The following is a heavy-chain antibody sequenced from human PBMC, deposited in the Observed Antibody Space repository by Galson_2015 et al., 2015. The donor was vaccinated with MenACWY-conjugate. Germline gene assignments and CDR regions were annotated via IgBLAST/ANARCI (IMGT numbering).Heavy chain of an antibody. CDR2: ISYDGSNK. D-gene: IGHD3-22*01. V-gene: IGHV3-30*04. CDR3: ARAMIVVVTTGPFDY. J-gene: IGHJ4*02. CDR1: GFTFSSYA. Sequence: SLRLSCAASGFTFSSYAMHWVRQAPGKGLEWVAVISYDGSNKYYADSVKGRFTISRDNFKNTLYLQMNSLRAEDTAVYYCARAMIVVVTTGPFDYWGQGTLVTVSS.